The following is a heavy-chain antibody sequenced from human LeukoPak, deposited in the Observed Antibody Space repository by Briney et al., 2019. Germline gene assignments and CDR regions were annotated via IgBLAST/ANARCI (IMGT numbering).Heavy chain of an antibody. D-gene: IGHD2-2*01. V-gene: IGHV3-30*02. CDR2: IWYGGSNK. CDR3: AKDGNCSSTSCPAVYYYYYMDV. Sequence: PGGSLRLSCAASGFTFSSYGMHWVRQAPGKGLEWVAVIWYGGSNKYYADSVKGRFTISRDNSKNTLYLQMNSLRAEDTAVYYCAKDGNCSSTSCPAVYYYYYMDVWGKGTTVTVSS. CDR1: GFTFSSYG. J-gene: IGHJ6*03.